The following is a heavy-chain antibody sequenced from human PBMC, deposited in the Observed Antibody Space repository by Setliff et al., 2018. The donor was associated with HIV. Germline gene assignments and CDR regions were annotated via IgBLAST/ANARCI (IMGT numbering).Heavy chain of an antibody. Sequence: SETLSLTCSVSGGSMSNYYWSWVRQPPGKGLEWMGDIFHTGSSTYNPSLKSRVSLSVDTSKNQFSLRLSAVTAADTAVYYCASLTDSGGDSGSHWGQGTLVTVSS. J-gene: IGHJ4*02. CDR2: IFHTGSS. V-gene: IGHV4-59*01. CDR3: ASLTDSGGDSGSH. D-gene: IGHD2-21*02. CDR1: GGSMSNYY.